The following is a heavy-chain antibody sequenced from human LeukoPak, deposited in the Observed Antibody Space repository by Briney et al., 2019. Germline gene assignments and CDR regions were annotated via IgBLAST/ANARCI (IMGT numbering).Heavy chain of an antibody. D-gene: IGHD3-10*01. V-gene: IGHV3-23*01. CDR2: LRGDGET. CDR3: AKASWASDADAVL. J-gene: IGHJ4*02. CDR1: GFTFSSYA. Sequence: PGGSLRLSCAAVGFTFSSYAMSWVRQSPARGLEWVSSLRGDGETFYADSVKGRFTLSRDESRNTVFLQLNNLRVEDTAVYYCAKASWASDADAVLWGQGTVVTVSS.